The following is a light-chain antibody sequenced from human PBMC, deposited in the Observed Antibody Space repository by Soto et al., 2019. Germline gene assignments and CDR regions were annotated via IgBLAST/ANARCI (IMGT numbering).Light chain of an antibody. CDR2: AAS. J-gene: IGKJ1*01. V-gene: IGKV1-6*01. Sequence: AIQMTQSPSSLSASVGDRVTITCRASQGIRNEVSWFQQRPGNAPTLLISAASRLQSAVPSRFSGRGSGTDFTLTINRLQPEDFATYYCLHYYEYPRTCGQGTKVEIK. CDR1: QGIRNE. CDR3: LHYYEYPRT.